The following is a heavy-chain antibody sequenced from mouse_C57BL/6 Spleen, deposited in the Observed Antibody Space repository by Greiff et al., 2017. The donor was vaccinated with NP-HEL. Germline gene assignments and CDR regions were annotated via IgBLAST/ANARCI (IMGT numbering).Heavy chain of an antibody. CDR1: GYSITSGYG. J-gene: IGHJ2*01. Sequence: DVQLQESGPGLVKPSKSLSLTCTVTGYSITSGYGWNWIRQFPGNKLEWMGDISYSGSTNYNPSLKSRISITRDTSKNQFFLQLNSVTTEDTATYYCARTARIKYWGQGTTLTVSS. D-gene: IGHD1-2*01. V-gene: IGHV3-2*02. CDR2: ISYSGST. CDR3: ARTARIKY.